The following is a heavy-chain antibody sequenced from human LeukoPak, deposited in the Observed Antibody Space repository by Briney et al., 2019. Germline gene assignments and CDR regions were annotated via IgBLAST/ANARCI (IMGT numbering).Heavy chain of an antibody. V-gene: IGHV3-66*01. CDR2: IYSGGST. J-gene: IGHJ4*02. Sequence: PGGSLRLSCAASGFTFSSNYMSWVRQAPGKGLEWVSVIYSGGSTYYADSVKGRFTISRDNSKNTLYLQMNSLRAEDTAVYYCARDLNDYGDYGWGQGTLVTVSS. CDR3: ARDLNDYGDYG. CDR1: GFTFSSNY. D-gene: IGHD4-17*01.